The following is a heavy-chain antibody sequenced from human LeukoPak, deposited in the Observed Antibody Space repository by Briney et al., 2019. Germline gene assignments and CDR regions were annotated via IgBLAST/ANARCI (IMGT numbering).Heavy chain of an antibody. CDR2: ISYDGSNK. J-gene: IGHJ4*02. V-gene: IGHV3-30*04. D-gene: IGHD3-22*01. Sequence: PGGSLRLSCAASGFTFSSYAMHWVRQAPGKGLEWVAVISYDGSNKYYADSVKGRFTISRDNSKNTLYLQMNSLRAEDTAVYYCARSADSSGPYFDYWGQGTLVTVSS. CDR3: ARSADSSGPYFDY. CDR1: GFTFSSYA.